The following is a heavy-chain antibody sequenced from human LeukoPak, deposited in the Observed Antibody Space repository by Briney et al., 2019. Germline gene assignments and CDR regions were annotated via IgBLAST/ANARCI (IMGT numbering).Heavy chain of an antibody. D-gene: IGHD3-16*02. V-gene: IGHV4-59*08. CDR2: IYYSGST. CDR1: GGSISSYY. Sequence: PSETLSLTCTVSGGSISSYYWSWIRQPPGKGLEWIGYIYYSGSTNYNPSLKSRVTISVDTSKNQFSLKLSSVTAADTAVYYCARAGYITFGGVIARGYFDYWGQGTLVTVSS. J-gene: IGHJ4*02. CDR3: ARAGYITFGGVIARGYFDY.